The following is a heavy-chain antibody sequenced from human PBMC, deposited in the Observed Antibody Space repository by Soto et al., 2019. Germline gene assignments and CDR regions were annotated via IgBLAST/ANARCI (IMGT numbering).Heavy chain of an antibody. J-gene: IGHJ4*02. Sequence: PSETLSLPCAVSGGSFTSNNWWTWVRQPAGQGLEWIGEIYRTASTNYNPSLKSRVTISHDKSENQFSLKVTSLTDADTAVYYCASRDPGTSVDYWGQGTLVTVSS. CDR2: IYRTAST. CDR1: GGSFTSNNW. V-gene: IGHV4-4*02. D-gene: IGHD1-7*01. CDR3: ASRDPGTSVDY.